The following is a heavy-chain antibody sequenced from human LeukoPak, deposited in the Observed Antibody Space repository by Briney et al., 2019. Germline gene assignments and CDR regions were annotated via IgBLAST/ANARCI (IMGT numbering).Heavy chain of an antibody. CDR3: ASAQLDTAMVLDYYYYGMDV. V-gene: IGHV3-30-3*01. Sequence: GGSLRLSCAASGFTFRYYAMHWVRQAPGKGLEWVAVISNDGSIQYYADSVKGRFTISRDNAKNSLYLQMNSLRAEDTAVYYCASAQLDTAMVLDYYYYGMDVWGQGTTVTVSS. J-gene: IGHJ6*02. CDR1: GFTFRYYA. CDR2: ISNDGSIQ. D-gene: IGHD5-18*01.